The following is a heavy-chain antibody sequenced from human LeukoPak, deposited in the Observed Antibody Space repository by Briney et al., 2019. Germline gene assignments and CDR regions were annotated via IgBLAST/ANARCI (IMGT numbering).Heavy chain of an antibody. D-gene: IGHD1-26*01. Sequence: GRSLRLSCAASAFSVGSNYMTWVRQAPGKGLEWVSLIYSGGSTYYADSVKGRFTISRDNSKNTLYLQMNSLRAEDTAVYYCAKADSGSYYGLGHYFDYWGQGTLVTVSS. CDR1: AFSVGSNY. J-gene: IGHJ4*02. CDR2: IYSGGST. CDR3: AKADSGSYYGLGHYFDY. V-gene: IGHV3-66*01.